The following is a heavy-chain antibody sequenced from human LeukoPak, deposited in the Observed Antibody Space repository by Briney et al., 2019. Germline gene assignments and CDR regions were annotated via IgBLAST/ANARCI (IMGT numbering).Heavy chain of an antibody. Sequence: ASVKVSGKASGYTFTSYYMHWVRQAPGQGLEWMGIINPSGGGTSYAQKFQGRVTMTRDTSTNTVYMELSSLRSEDTAVYYCARGVVINALEYYFDYWGQGTLVTVSS. V-gene: IGHV1-46*01. CDR1: GYTFTSYY. J-gene: IGHJ4*02. D-gene: IGHD3-22*01. CDR3: ARGVVINALEYYFDY. CDR2: INPSGGGT.